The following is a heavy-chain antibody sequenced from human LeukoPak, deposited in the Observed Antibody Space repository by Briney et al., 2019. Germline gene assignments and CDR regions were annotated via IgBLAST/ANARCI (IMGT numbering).Heavy chain of an antibody. CDR1: GFTFSSNS. Sequence: GGSLRLSCAASGFTFSSNSMNWVRQAPGKGLEWVSSISDISDYICYADSVKGRFTISRDNGKNSLYLQMNSLRVEDTAVYYCATTLTRDSSGSYGALDYWGQGALVTVS. J-gene: IGHJ4*02. V-gene: IGHV3-21*01. CDR3: ATTLTRDSSGSYGALDY. CDR2: ISDISDYI. D-gene: IGHD6-19*01.